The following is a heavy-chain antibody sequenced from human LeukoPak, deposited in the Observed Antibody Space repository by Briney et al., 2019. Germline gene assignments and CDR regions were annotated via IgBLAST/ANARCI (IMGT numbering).Heavy chain of an antibody. CDR3: TRDLEY. J-gene: IGHJ4*02. CDR2: ISSGGSVM. Sequence: GGSLRLSCGASGYTFSDYTMNWVRPAPGKGPEWISYISSGGSVMHYADSVKGRFTISRDNVENSLYLQMNSLRVEDTAVYYCTRDLEYWGQGVLVTVSS. CDR1: GYTFSDYT. V-gene: IGHV3-48*01.